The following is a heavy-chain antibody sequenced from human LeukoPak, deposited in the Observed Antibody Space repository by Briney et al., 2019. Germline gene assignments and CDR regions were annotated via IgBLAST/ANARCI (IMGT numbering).Heavy chain of an antibody. CDR2: INPSSGGT. J-gene: IGHJ4*02. V-gene: IGHV1-2*02. Sequence: ASVKVSCKASGYTFTGYYMHWVRQAPGQGLEWMGWINPSSGGTNYAQKFQGRGTMTTDTSISTAYMELSRLRSDATAVYYCARLAARQSLCYWGQGTLVTVSS. CDR3: ARLAARQSLCY. CDR1: GYTFTGYY. D-gene: IGHD6-6*01.